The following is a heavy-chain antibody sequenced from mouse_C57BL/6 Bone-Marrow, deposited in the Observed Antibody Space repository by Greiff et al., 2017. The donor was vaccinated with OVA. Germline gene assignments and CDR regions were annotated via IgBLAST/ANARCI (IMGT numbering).Heavy chain of an antibody. V-gene: IGHV5-6*02. CDR1: GFTFSSYG. CDR2: ISSGGSYT. D-gene: IGHD2-2*01. CDR3: ARDYGYPYAMDY. J-gene: IGHJ4*01. Sequence: EVMLVESGGDLVKPGGSLKLSCAASGFTFSSYGMSWVRQTPDKRLEWVATISSGGSYTYYPDSVKGRFTISRDNAKNTLYLQMSSLKSEDTAMYYCARDYGYPYAMDYWGQGTSVTVSS.